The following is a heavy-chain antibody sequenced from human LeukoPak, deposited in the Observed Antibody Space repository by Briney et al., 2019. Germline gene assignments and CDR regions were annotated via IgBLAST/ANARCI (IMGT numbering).Heavy chain of an antibody. CDR3: ARDRNAYGGNGEGNNWFDP. V-gene: IGHV4-34*01. J-gene: IGHJ5*02. Sequence: PSETLSLTCAVYGGSFSGYYWSWIRQPPGKGLEWIGEINHSGSTNYNPSLKSRVTISVGTSKNQFSLKLSSVTAADTAVYYCARDRNAYGGNGEGNNWFDPWGQGTLVTVSS. D-gene: IGHD2-15*01. CDR1: GGSFSGYY. CDR2: INHSGST.